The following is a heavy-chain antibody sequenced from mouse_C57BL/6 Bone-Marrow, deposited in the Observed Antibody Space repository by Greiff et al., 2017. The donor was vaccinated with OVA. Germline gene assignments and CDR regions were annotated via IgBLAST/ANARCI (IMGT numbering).Heavy chain of an antibody. D-gene: IGHD1-1*01. CDR2: IDPEDGDT. CDR1: GFNIKDYY. Sequence: EVQLQQSGAELVRPGASVKLSCTASGFNIKDYYMHWVKQRPEQGLEWIGRIDPEDGDTENAPKFPGKATMTADTSSNTAYLQLSRLTSEDTAVYYCTIVYYGDWYFDVWGTGTTVTASS. CDR3: TIVYYGDWYFDV. V-gene: IGHV14-1*01. J-gene: IGHJ1*03.